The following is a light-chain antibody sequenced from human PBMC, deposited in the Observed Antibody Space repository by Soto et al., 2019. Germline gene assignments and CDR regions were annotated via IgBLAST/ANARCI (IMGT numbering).Light chain of an antibody. CDR2: GAS. CDR3: LRYGDSPPAYT. CDR1: QSVSSRN. V-gene: IGKV3-20*01. J-gene: IGKJ2*01. Sequence: EIVLTQSPGTVSLSPGERATLSCRASQSVSSRNLAWYRQKPGQAPSLLIFGASNRATGIPDRLSGSGSGTDFTLTISRLEAEDCAVYYCLRYGDSPPAYTFGQGTKLEIK.